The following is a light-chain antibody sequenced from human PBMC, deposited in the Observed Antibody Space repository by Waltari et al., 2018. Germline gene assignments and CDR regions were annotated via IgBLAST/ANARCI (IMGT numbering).Light chain of an antibody. Sequence: DVVMTQSPLSLPVTLGQPASISCRSSQSLVHSDGNTYLNWFQQRPGQSPSSLFYRVSNRDSGVPDRFSGSGSGTDFTLKISRVEAEDVGVYYCMQGTHWPWTFGQGTKVEIK. V-gene: IGKV2-30*02. CDR3: MQGTHWPWT. J-gene: IGKJ1*01. CDR2: RVS. CDR1: QSLVHSDGNTY.